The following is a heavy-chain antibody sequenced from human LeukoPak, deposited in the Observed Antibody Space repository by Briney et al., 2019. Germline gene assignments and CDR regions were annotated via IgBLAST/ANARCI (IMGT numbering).Heavy chain of an antibody. CDR2: ISGSGGST. D-gene: IGHD3-22*01. CDR1: GFTFSSYA. CDR3: AKDAGLSYDSSGYFDY. Sequence: PGGSLRLSCAASGFTFSSYAMSWVRQAPGKRLEWVSAISGSGGSTYYADSVKGRFTISRDNSKNTLYLQMNSPRAEDTAVYYCAKDAGLSYDSSGYFDYWGQGTLVTVSS. J-gene: IGHJ4*02. V-gene: IGHV3-23*01.